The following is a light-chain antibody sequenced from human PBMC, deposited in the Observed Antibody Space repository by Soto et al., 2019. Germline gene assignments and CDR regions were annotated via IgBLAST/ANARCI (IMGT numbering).Light chain of an antibody. CDR2: GAS. V-gene: IGKV3-20*01. CDR1: QTVDTNY. Sequence: EIVLTQSPGTLSLSPGERATLSCRASQTVDTNYLAWYQQIPGQAPRLLIYGASTRATGIPDRFSGSGSGTDFTLTISRLDTEDSAVYYCQQHATSPWTFGQGTKVEIK. J-gene: IGKJ1*01. CDR3: QQHATSPWT.